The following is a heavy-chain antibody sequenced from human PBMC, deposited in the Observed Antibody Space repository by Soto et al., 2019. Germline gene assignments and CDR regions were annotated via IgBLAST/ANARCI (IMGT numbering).Heavy chain of an antibody. Sequence: GGSLRLSCAASGFTFSSYGMHWVRQAPGKGLEWVAVISYDGSNKYYADSVKGRFTISRDNSKNTLYLQMNSLRAEDTAVYYCAKDLPFDDFWSGRRTYFDYCGQGTLVTVYS. CDR1: GFTFSSYG. V-gene: IGHV3-30*18. CDR3: AKDLPFDDFWSGRRTYFDY. D-gene: IGHD3-3*01. J-gene: IGHJ4*02. CDR2: ISYDGSNK.